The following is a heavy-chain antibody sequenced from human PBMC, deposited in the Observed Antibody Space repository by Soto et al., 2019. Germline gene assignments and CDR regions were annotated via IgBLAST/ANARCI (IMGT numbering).Heavy chain of an antibody. CDR2: VNPIGGGT. V-gene: IGHV1-46*04. CDR1: GYTFTDYY. D-gene: IGHD6-19*01. CDR3: ARDGSGRVYGLDV. Sequence: QVQVVQSGAEVKKSGASVKVSCKASGYTFTDYYIHWVRQAPGQGLEWMGRVNPIGGGTAYSQKLRGRVTMTRDTSTSTVYMELSSLRSEDTAVYYCARDGSGRVYGLDVWGQGTTVTVSS. J-gene: IGHJ6*02.